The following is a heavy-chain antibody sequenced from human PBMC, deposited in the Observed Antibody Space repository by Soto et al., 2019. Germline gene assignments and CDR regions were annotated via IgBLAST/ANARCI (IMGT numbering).Heavy chain of an antibody. V-gene: IGHV2-5*02. D-gene: IGHD6-6*01. J-gene: IGHJ4*02. CDR1: GFSFSTSGVD. CDR2: IYWDDDK. Sequence: QITLKESGPTLVKPTQTLTLTCTFSGFSFSTSGVDVGWIRQPPGKALEWLALIYWDDDKRYSPSLNNRLTITKGTSRNQVVLTMTNMDPLDTATYYCAHRRPYSNSPEYFFDYWGQGILVTVSS. CDR3: AHRRPYSNSPEYFFDY.